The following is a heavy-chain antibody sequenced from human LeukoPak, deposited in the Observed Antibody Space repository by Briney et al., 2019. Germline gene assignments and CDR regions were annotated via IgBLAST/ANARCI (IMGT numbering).Heavy chain of an antibody. D-gene: IGHD3-10*01. CDR3: AKLNYGQFDY. Sequence: GGSLRLSCAASGFTFSSYAMSWVRQASGKGLEWASTISGSDGSTYYADSVKGRFTISRDNSKNTLYLQINSLRAEDTAVYYCAKLNYGQFDYWGQGTLVTVSS. CDR2: ISGSDGST. V-gene: IGHV3-23*01. CDR1: GFTFSSYA. J-gene: IGHJ4*02.